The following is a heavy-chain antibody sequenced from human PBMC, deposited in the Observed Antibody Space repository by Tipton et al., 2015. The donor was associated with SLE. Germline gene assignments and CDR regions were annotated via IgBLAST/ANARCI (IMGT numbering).Heavy chain of an antibody. CDR1: GGSFSGYY. J-gene: IGHJ5*02. Sequence: LRLSCAVYGGSFSGYYWSWIRQPPGKGLEWIGDIYYSGSANYNPSLKSRVTISIDTSKNHFSLKVNSVTAAGTAVYYCARDDFWSGREWFDPWGQGTLVTVSS. V-gene: IGHV4-59*01. CDR2: IYYSGSA. D-gene: IGHD3-3*01. CDR3: ARDDFWSGREWFDP.